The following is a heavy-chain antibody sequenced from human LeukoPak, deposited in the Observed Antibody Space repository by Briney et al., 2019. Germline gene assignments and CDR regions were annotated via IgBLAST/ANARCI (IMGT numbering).Heavy chain of an antibody. CDR2: TYYRSTWYT. J-gene: IGHJ5*02. V-gene: IGHV6-1*01. CDR1: VDIVSSDSVS. Sequence: SQTPSLTCAISVDIVSSDSVSWNWIRQTPSIGLEWLVRTYYRSTWYTDYAVSVRGRITLNPDTSKNQFSLHLNSVTPEDTAVYYCARRLTQYDCFDPWGQGILVTVSS. CDR3: ARRLTQYDCFDP. D-gene: IGHD2-2*01.